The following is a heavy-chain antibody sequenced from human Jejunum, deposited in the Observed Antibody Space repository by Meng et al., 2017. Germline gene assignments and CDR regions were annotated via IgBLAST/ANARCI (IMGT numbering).Heavy chain of an antibody. CDR3: VRAEYDYWSDYSTYLDY. CDR2: IHSDGIKT. Sequence: ECGVVSVAPGVAKRSSRSASVFPFSSCWMHWVHQASGKRLVWVSRIHSDGIKTNYADSVKGRFTISSDNDKNTLNLQMDSLRAEDTAVYYCVRAEYDYWSDYSTYLDYWGQGALVTVSS. J-gene: IGHJ4*02. V-gene: IGHV3-74*01. D-gene: IGHD3-3*01. CDR1: VFPFSSCW.